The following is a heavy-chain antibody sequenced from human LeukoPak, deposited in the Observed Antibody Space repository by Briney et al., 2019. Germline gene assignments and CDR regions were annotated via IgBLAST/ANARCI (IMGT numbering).Heavy chain of an antibody. Sequence: TGGSLRLSCAASEFTFSSYDMHWVRQATGKGLEWVSTIDTAGNAWYPDSVKGQFTISRENAKNSLNLQMNSLRVGDTAVYYCARAKMPGIQTAGRVNYFDSWGQGTLVTVSA. CDR1: EFTFSSYD. CDR3: ARAKMPGIQTAGRVNYFDS. CDR2: IDTAGNA. J-gene: IGHJ4*02. D-gene: IGHD6-13*01. V-gene: IGHV3-13*01.